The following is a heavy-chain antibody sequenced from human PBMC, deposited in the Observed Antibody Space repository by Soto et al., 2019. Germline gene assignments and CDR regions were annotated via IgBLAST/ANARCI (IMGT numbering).Heavy chain of an antibody. Sequence: GGSLRLTCYASGFIFTNFWMHWVRQVPGKGLVWVSRIDTSGSSTSYADSVKGRFTISRDNAKNTVSLQMNSLRAEDTGVYYCAKDSWYFDLWSQGSLVTVSS. CDR2: IDTSGSST. V-gene: IGHV3-74*01. CDR1: GFIFTNFW. CDR3: AKDSWYFDL. J-gene: IGHJ4*02. D-gene: IGHD6-13*01.